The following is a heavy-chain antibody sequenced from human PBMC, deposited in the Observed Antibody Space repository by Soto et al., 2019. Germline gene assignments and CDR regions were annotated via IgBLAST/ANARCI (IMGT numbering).Heavy chain of an antibody. CDR2: IDHSGTT. V-gene: IGHV4-4*02. CDR1: GVSISIPNW. CDR3: ARGKFSAFDI. Sequence: QVQLQESGPGLLKPSGTLSLTCAVSGVSISIPNWWAWVRQAPGEGLEWIGEIDHSGTTNYNPSLSSRVTISLDRSKNQFALRLPSVAAADTAVYFCARGKFSAFDIWGQGTMVTVSS. J-gene: IGHJ3*02.